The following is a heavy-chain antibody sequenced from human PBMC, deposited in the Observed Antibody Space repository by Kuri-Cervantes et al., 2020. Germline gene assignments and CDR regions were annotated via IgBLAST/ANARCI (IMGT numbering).Heavy chain of an antibody. D-gene: IGHD6-13*01. CDR1: GFTFSSYG. CDR3: ARDGKSSWYTNWGRNHYFDY. J-gene: IGHJ4*02. Sequence: GGSLRLSCAASGFTFSSYGMHWVRQAPGKGLEWVAVIWYDGSNKYYADSVKGRFTISRDNSKNTLYLQMNSLRAEDTAVYYCARDGKSSWYTNWGRNHYFDYWGQGTLVTVSS. V-gene: IGHV3-33*01. CDR2: IWYDGSNK.